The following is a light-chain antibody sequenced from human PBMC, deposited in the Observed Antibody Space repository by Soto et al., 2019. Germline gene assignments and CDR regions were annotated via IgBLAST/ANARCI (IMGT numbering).Light chain of an antibody. CDR3: QQYKHYST. CDR1: QSFSVF. Sequence: DIQMTQSPSTLSASVGDRVTITCRASQSFSVFLAWYQQKPGRAPKLLIYAASTLESGVPARFSGSGSETEFLLTISSLQPDDSATYYCQQYKHYSTFGQGTKLEIK. CDR2: AAS. V-gene: IGKV1-5*03. J-gene: IGKJ2*01.